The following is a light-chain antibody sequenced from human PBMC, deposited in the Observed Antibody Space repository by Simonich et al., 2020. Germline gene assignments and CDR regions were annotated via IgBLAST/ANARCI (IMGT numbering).Light chain of an antibody. J-gene: IGLJ3*02. CDR3: QTWGTGIHWV. Sequence: QLVLTQSPSASASLGASVKLTCTLSSGHSSSPIAWHQPQPEKGPRYLMKLNSDGSHSKGDGIPDRFSGSSSGAERYLTISSLQSEDEADYYCQTWGTGIHWVFGGGTKLTVL. CDR1: SGHSSSP. V-gene: IGLV4-69*01. CDR2: LNSDGSH.